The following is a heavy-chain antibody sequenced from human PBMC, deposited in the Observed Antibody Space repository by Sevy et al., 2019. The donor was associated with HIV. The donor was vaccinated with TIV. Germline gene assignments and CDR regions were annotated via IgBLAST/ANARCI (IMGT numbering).Heavy chain of an antibody. Sequence: GESLKISCKGSGYSFTSYWIGWVRQMPGKGLEWRGIIYPGDSDTRYSPSFQGQVTISADKSISTAYLQWSSLKASDTAMYYCARHLIAEGNWFDPWGQGTLVTVSS. V-gene: IGHV5-51*01. CDR2: IYPGDSDT. CDR1: GYSFTSYW. D-gene: IGHD6-13*01. J-gene: IGHJ5*02. CDR3: ARHLIAEGNWFDP.